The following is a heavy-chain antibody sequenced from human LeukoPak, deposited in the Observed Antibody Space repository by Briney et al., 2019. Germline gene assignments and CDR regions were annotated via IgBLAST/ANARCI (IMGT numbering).Heavy chain of an antibody. D-gene: IGHD1-26*01. CDR1: GGSISSYI. J-gene: IGHJ4*02. V-gene: IGHV4-4*07. Sequence: KPSETLSFTCTASGGSISSYIWSWVRPPAGKVVEWIGLIYTSGGTNYTHSLQSQVTMTVDTSKNQASLKLSSVTAADTAVYYCARGWYSGSYYFDYWGQGTLVTVS. CDR3: ARGWYSGSYYFDY. CDR2: IYTSGGT.